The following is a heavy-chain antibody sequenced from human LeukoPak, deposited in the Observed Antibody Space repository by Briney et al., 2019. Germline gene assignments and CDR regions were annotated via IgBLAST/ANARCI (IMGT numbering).Heavy chain of an antibody. V-gene: IGHV3-30*18. D-gene: IGHD7-27*01. CDR3: AKAQLGPGAYGMDV. J-gene: IGHJ6*02. CDR2: ISYDGSNK. Sequence: GGSLRLSCAASGFTFSSYGMHCVRQTPGKGLEWVAVISYDGSNKYYADSVKGRFTISRDNSKNTLYLQMNSLRAEDTAVYYCAKAQLGPGAYGMDVWGQGTMVTVSS. CDR1: GFTFSSYG.